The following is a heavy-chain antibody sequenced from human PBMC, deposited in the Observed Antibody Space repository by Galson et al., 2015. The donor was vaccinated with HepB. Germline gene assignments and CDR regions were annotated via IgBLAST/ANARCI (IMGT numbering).Heavy chain of an antibody. CDR1: GGSISSSYNY. J-gene: IGHJ3*02. CDR3: ARHDGATRERVAFDM. V-gene: IGHV4-39*01. Sequence: ETLSLTCTVSGGSISSSYNYWDWLRQPPGKGLEWIASIYYSGTIHYNPSLKSRVTISADTSKNQFSLKLRSVTAADTAVYYCARHDGATRERVAFDMWGQGTMVTVSS. D-gene: IGHD5-12*01. CDR2: IYYSGTI.